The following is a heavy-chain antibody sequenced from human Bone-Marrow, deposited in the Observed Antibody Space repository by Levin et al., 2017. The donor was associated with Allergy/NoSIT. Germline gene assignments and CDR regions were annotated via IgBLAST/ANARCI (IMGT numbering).Heavy chain of an antibody. CDR1: GFTFSDYY. V-gene: IGHV3-11*05. J-gene: IGHJ5*02. D-gene: IGHD3-10*01. Sequence: GGSLRLSCEASGFTFSDYYMAWIRQAPGKGLVWVACINRSGSYTKYADSVKGRFTISRDNAKNALYLQLNSLRDEDTAFYHCAREALYAEYGSGNYFFDPWGQGTLVTVSS. CDR2: INRSGSYT. CDR3: AREALYAEYGSGNYFFDP.